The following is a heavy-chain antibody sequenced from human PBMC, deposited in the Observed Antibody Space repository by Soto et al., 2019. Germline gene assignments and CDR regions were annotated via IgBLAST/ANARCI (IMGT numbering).Heavy chain of an antibody. V-gene: IGHV4-31*03. J-gene: IGHJ1*01. Sequence: PSETLSLTCTVSGGSISSGGYYWSWIRQHPGKGLEWIGYIYYSGSTYYNPSLKSRVTISVDTSKNQFSLKLSSVTAADTAVYYCAIRHSSREYFQHWGQGTLVTVSS. CDR2: IYYSGST. CDR1: GGSISSGGYY. CDR3: AIRHSSREYFQH. D-gene: IGHD6-13*01.